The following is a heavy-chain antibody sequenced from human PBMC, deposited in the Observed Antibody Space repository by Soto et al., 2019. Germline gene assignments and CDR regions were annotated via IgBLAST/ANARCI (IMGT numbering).Heavy chain of an antibody. J-gene: IGHJ6*02. Sequence: FQTLSLTCFISGDSVSSNSAGWNWIRQSPSIGLEWLGRTFYRSKWYNDYAVSMKGRISINADTSKNQFSLQLNSVTPEDTAVYYCARVDSTESQSYHGMHXWGQATTLTVS. CDR2: TFYRSKWYN. V-gene: IGHV6-1*01. CDR3: ARVDSTESQSYHGMHX. D-gene: IGHD1-26*01. CDR1: GDSVSSNSAG.